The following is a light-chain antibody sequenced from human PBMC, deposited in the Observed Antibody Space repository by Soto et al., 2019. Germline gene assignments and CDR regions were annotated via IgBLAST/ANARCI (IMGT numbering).Light chain of an antibody. CDR2: GAS. J-gene: IGKJ3*01. CDR3: HQYGSSPPFT. Sequence: EIVLTQSPGTLSLSPGERATLSCRASQSVSSSYLAWYQQKPGQAPRLLIYGASSRATGIPDRFSGSGSGTDFTLTISRLEPEDFAVYYCHQYGSSPPFTFGPGTNVDI. CDR1: QSVSSSY. V-gene: IGKV3-20*01.